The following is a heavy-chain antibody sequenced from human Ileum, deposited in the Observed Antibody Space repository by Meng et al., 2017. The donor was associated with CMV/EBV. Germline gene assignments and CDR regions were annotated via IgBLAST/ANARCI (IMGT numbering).Heavy chain of an antibody. CDR2: IFFSGNT. Sequence: QGQPEESGPGLVKPSQTLSLSCTVSGASLSSGDYYWSWIRQPPGKGLEWIGYIFFSGNTYYNPSLNNRVIISIDTPRNQFSLKVDSVTAADTAVYYCARFRIAALGNLFDPWGHGTLVTVSS. CDR1: GASLSSGDYY. J-gene: IGHJ5*02. D-gene: IGHD6-13*01. V-gene: IGHV4-30-4*08. CDR3: ARFRIAALGNLFDP.